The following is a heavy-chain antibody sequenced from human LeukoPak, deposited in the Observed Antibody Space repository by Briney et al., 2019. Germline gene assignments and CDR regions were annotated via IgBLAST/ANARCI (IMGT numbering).Heavy chain of an antibody. CDR2: ISSSSSYI. D-gene: IGHD5-12*01. J-gene: IGHJ3*02. V-gene: IGHV3-21*04. CDR3: AKAGNSGYVHNAFDI. CDR1: GFTFSSYS. Sequence: GGSLRLSCAASGFTFSSYSMNWVRQAPGKGLEWVSSISSSSSYIYYADSVKGRFTISRDNAKNSLYLQMNSLRAEDTAVYYCAKAGNSGYVHNAFDIWGLGTMVTVSS.